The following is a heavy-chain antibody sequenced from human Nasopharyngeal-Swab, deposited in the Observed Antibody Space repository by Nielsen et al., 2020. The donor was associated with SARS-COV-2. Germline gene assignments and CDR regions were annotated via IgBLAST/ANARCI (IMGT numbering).Heavy chain of an antibody. J-gene: IGHJ2*01. CDR3: ASAYGGSYWYFGL. CDR2: ISYDGSNK. CDR1: GFTFSSYA. Sequence: GESLKISCAASGFTFSSYAMHWVRQAPGKGLEWVAVISYDGSNKYYADSVKGRFTISRDNSKNTLYLQMNSLRAEDTAVYYCASAYGGSYWYFGLWGRGTLVTVSS. V-gene: IGHV3-30-3*01. D-gene: IGHD4-23*01.